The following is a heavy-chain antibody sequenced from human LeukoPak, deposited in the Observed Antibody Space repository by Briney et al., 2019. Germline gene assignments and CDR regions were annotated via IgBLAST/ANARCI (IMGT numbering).Heavy chain of an antibody. Sequence: SVKVSCKASGGTFSSYAISWVRQAPGQGLEWMGGIIPIFGTANYAQKFQGRVTITTDESTSTAYVELSSLRSEDTAVYYCARDESYSSSWYVWFDPWGQGTLVTVSS. CDR3: ARDESYSSSWYVWFDP. J-gene: IGHJ5*02. V-gene: IGHV1-69*05. CDR1: GGTFSSYA. D-gene: IGHD6-13*01. CDR2: IIPIFGTA.